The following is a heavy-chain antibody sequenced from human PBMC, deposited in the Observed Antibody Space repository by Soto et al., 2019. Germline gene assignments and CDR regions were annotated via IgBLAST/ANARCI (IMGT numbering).Heavy chain of an antibody. CDR1: GYTFIDYH. Sequence: ASVKVSCKSSGYTFIDYHVHWVRQAPVQVLEWMVIINPSCGGTSLAQRFQGRVTMTSDTYTATVYMELMSLRSEDAAVYYCARFHHIVMGISETHYYGMELWGHGTKVTVSS. CDR2: INPSCGGT. V-gene: IGHV1-46*01. J-gene: IGHJ6*01. D-gene: IGHD6-13*01. CDR3: ARFHHIVMGISETHYYGMEL.